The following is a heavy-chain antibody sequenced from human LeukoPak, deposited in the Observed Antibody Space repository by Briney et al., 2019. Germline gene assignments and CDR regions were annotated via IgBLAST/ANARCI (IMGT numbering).Heavy chain of an antibody. CDR3: ARFGGYDAFDI. V-gene: IGHV3-30-3*01. Sequence: GGSLRLSCAASGFTFSSYAMHWVRQAPGKGLEWVAVISYDGSNKYYADSVKGRFTISRDNSKNTLYLQMNSLRAEDTAVYYCARFGGYDAFDIWGQGTMVTASS. CDR2: ISYDGSNK. J-gene: IGHJ3*02. D-gene: IGHD3-10*01. CDR1: GFTFSSYA.